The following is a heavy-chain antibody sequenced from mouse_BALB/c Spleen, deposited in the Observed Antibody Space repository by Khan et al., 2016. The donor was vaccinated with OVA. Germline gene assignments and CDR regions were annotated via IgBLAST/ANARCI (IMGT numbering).Heavy chain of an antibody. CDR1: GYSITSGYS. CDR2: IPYSGST. Sequence: EVQLQESGPDLVKPSQSLSLTCTVTGYSITSGYSWPWIRQFPGNKLEWMGYIPYSGSTNYNPSLKSRISITRDTSKNQFFLQLNSVTTEDTATYYCARDGYYFDYWGQGTTLTVSS. D-gene: IGHD2-3*01. J-gene: IGHJ2*01. CDR3: ARDGYYFDY. V-gene: IGHV3-1*02.